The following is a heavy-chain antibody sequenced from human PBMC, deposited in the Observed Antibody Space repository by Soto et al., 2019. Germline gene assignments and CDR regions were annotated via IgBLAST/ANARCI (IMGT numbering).Heavy chain of an antibody. D-gene: IGHD5-18*01. Sequence: SETLSLTCAVYGGSFSGYYWSWIRQPPGKGLEWIGEINHSGSTNYNPSLKSRVTISVDTSKNQFSLKLSSVTAADTAVYYCARNVDTSKAYYFDYWGQGTLVTVSS. V-gene: IGHV4-34*01. J-gene: IGHJ4*02. CDR2: INHSGST. CDR1: GGSFSGYY. CDR3: ARNVDTSKAYYFDY.